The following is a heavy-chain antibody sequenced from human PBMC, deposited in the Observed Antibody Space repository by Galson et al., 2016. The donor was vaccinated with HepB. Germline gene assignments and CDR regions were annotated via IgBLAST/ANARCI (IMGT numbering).Heavy chain of an antibody. CDR2: IDPSDSYT. Sequence: QSGAEVKKPGESLKISCQGSEYSFVRYWIGWVRQMPGKGLEWLGRIDPSDSYTNYSPSFQGHVTISGDKSISTAYLQWDSLKASDTATFYCARLTLTKTPRGYYYFYMDVWGKGTTVTVSS. V-gene: IGHV5-10-1*01. J-gene: IGHJ6*03. D-gene: IGHD4-11*01. CDR1: EYSFVRYW. CDR3: ARLTLTKTPRGYYYFYMDV.